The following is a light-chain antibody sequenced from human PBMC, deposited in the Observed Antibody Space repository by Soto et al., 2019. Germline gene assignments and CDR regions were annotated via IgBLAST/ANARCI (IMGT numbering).Light chain of an antibody. V-gene: IGKV1-6*01. CDR3: LQDYSYPRT. J-gene: IGKJ1*01. CDR2: ATS. Sequence: AIQMTQSPSSLSASVGDRVTIICRASQGIRNDLGWYQQRPGKAPKLLFYATSNLQSGVPSRFSGSGSGTDFTLTISSLQPEDFATYYCLQDYSYPRTFGQGTKVEIK. CDR1: QGIRND.